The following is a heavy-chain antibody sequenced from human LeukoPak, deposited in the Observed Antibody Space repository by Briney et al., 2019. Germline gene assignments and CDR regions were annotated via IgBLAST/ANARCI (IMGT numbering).Heavy chain of an antibody. Sequence: PSETLSLTCTVSGGSISSYYWSWIRQPPGKGLEWIGYIYYSGSTNYNPSLKSRVTISVDTSKNQFSLKLTSVTAADTAVYYCARHDYVSGWFDPWGQGTLVTVSS. CDR3: ARHDYVSGWFDP. CDR1: GGSISSYY. D-gene: IGHD3-10*01. J-gene: IGHJ5*02. CDR2: IYYSGST. V-gene: IGHV4-59*08.